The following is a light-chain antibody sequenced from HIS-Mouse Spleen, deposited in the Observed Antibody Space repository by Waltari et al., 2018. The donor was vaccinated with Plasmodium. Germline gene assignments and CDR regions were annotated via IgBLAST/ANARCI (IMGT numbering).Light chain of an antibody. V-gene: IGKV3-20*01. J-gene: IGKJ1*01. CDR1: QSVSSSY. CDR2: VAS. CDR3: QQYGSSGT. Sequence: EIVLTQSPGTLSLSPGDRATLSCRASQSVSSSYLAWYQQKPGQAPRLPIYVASSRATGIPDRFSGSGSGTDFTLTISRLEPEDFAVYYCQQYGSSGTFGQGTKVEIK.